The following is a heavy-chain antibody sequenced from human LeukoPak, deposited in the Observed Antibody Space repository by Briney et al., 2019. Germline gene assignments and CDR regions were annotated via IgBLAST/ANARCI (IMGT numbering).Heavy chain of an antibody. Sequence: PSQTLSDTCTVSGGSISSGSYYWSWIRQPAGKGLEWIGRIYTSGSTNYNPSLKSRVSISVDTSKNQFSLKLSSVTAADTAVYYCARGLGGWTHGDYYYYMDARGDGTTVTVSS. V-gene: IGHV4-61*02. D-gene: IGHD6-19*01. J-gene: IGHJ6*03. CDR2: IYTSGST. CDR3: ARGLGGWTHGDYYYYMDA. CDR1: GGSISSGSYY.